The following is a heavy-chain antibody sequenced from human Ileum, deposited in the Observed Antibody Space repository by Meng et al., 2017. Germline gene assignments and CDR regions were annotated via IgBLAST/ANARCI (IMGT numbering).Heavy chain of an antibody. CDR1: DYTFTGYG. D-gene: IGHD3-10*01. CDR3: ARGTPGRSYCDY. J-gene: IGHJ4*02. Sequence: QVQLVHSGSAVKKPGASLNVSCKASDYTFTGYGVFWVRQAPGQGLEWMAWLGAHPGDTSHAPKFLGRVTVTADTATATAYMELRSLRSDDTTVYYCARGTPGRSYCDYWGLGTLVTVSS. V-gene: IGHV1-18*01. CDR2: LGAHPGDT.